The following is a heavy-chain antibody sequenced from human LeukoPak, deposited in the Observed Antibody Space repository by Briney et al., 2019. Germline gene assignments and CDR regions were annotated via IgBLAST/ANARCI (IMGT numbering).Heavy chain of an antibody. D-gene: IGHD2-2*01. CDR3: ARDRYCSSTSCYENWFDP. Sequence: GGSLRLSCAASGFTFSSYAMHWVRQAPGKGLEWVAVISYDGSNKYYADSVKGRFTISRGNSKNTLYLQMNSLRAEDTAVYYRARDRYCSSTSCYENWFDPWGQGTLVTVSS. CDR1: GFTFSSYA. J-gene: IGHJ5*02. V-gene: IGHV3-30*04. CDR2: ISYDGSNK.